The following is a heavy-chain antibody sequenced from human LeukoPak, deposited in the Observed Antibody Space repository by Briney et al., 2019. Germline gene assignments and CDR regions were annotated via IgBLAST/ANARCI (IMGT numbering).Heavy chain of an antibody. CDR3: ARNRGSYERGGSFDF. CDR1: AFTSSIYS. J-gene: IGHJ4*02. V-gene: IGHV3-21*04. D-gene: IGHD1-26*01. Sequence: GASLRLSCAPSAFTSSIYSMNSARQAPGKGLEWVASISISSSYIYYTDSGEGRFTISRDSDKNSVYLQMNSMRAEDTALYHCARNRGSYERGGSFDFWGQGTVVTVSA. CDR2: ISISSSYI.